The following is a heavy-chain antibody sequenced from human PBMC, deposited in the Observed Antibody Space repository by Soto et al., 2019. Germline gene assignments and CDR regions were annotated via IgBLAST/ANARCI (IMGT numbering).Heavy chain of an antibody. CDR3: ARVGIAARGWFDP. Sequence: SETLSLTCTVSGGSISSYYWSWIRQPPGKGLEWIGYIYYSGSTNYNPSLKSRVTISVDTSKNQFSLKLSSVTAADTAVYYCARVGIAARGWFDPWGQGTLVTVSS. CDR2: IYYSGST. D-gene: IGHD6-6*01. J-gene: IGHJ5*02. V-gene: IGHV4-59*08. CDR1: GGSISSYY.